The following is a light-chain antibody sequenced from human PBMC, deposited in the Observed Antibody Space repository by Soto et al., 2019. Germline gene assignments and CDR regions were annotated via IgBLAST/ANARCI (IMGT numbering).Light chain of an antibody. CDR2: DVS. CDR1: SSDVGGYNY. J-gene: IGLJ1*01. Sequence: QSALTQPASVSGSPGQSITISCTGTSSDVGGYNYVTWYQQYPGKAPKLMIYDVSNRPSGVSNRFSGSKSGNTASLTISGLQAEDEADYYCSSYTSNRTYVFGAGTKLTVL. V-gene: IGLV2-14*01. CDR3: SSYTSNRTYV.